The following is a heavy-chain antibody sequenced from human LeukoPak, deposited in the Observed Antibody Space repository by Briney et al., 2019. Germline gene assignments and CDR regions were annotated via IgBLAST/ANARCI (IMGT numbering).Heavy chain of an antibody. CDR1: GGTFSSYA. Sequence: GASVKVSCKASGGTFSSYAITWVRQAPGQGLEWMGGIIPIFGTANYAQKFLGRVTITADESTSTAYMELSSLRSEDTAVYYCAREYSSSAIFDYWGQGTLVTVSS. D-gene: IGHD6-6*01. CDR3: AREYSSSAIFDY. CDR2: IIPIFGTA. J-gene: IGHJ4*02. V-gene: IGHV1-69*13.